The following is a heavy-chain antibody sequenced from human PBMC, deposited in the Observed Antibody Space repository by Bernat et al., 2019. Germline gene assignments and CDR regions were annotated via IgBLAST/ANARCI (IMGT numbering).Heavy chain of an antibody. J-gene: IGHJ5*02. D-gene: IGHD3-3*01. CDR2: ISYDGSNK. V-gene: IGHV3-30*01. CDR1: GFTFSSYA. Sequence: QVQLVESGGGVVQPGRSLRLSCAASGFTFSSYAMHWVRQAPGKGLEWVAVISYDGSNKYYADSVKGRFTISRDNSKNTLYLQMNSRRAEDTAVYYYASGNLEKYYDFWSGYPHPSYNWFDPWGQGTLVTVSS. CDR3: ASGNLEKYYDFWSGYPHPSYNWFDP.